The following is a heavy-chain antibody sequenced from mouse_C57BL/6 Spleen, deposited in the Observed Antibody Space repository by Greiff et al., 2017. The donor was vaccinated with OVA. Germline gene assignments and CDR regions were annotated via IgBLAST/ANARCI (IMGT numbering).Heavy chain of an antibody. CDR3: ARDQGYYYGSSFDY. Sequence: EVKVVESEGGLVQPGSSMKLSCTASGFTFSDYYMAWVRQVPEKGLEWVANINYDGSSTYYLDSLKSRFIISRDNAKNILYLQMSSLKSEDTATYYCARDQGYYYGSSFDYWGQGTTLTVSS. D-gene: IGHD1-1*01. V-gene: IGHV5-16*01. J-gene: IGHJ2*01. CDR2: INYDGSST. CDR1: GFTFSDYY.